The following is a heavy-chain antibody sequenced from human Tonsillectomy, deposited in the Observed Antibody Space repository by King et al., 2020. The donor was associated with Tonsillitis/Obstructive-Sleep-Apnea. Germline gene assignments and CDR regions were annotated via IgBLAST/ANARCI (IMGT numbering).Heavy chain of an antibody. CDR2: IYHTGST. Sequence: VQLQESGPGLVKPSGTLSLTCGVSGDSISSGNWWSWARQPPGQGLEWIGEIYHTGSTIYNPSLKSRVTISVDKSKNQFSLRLNSVTAADTAIYYCARDSGGDCSSSSCLYYFDYWGQGTLVTVSS. D-gene: IGHD2-2*01. J-gene: IGHJ4*02. CDR3: ARDSGGDCSSSSCLYYFDY. CDR1: GDSISSGNW. V-gene: IGHV4-4*02.